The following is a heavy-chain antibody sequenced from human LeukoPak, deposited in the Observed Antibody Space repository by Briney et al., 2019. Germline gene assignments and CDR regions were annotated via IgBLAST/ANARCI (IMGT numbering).Heavy chain of an antibody. D-gene: IGHD1-26*01. Sequence: SATLSLTCTVSGGSISSYYWSWIRQPPGKGLEWIGYIYYSGSTNYNPSLKSRVTISVDTSKNQFSLKLSSVTAADTAVYYCARHEELPPRSYYYYGMDVWGQGTTVTVSS. CDR1: GGSISSYY. V-gene: IGHV4-59*08. CDR3: ARHEELPPRSYYYYGMDV. J-gene: IGHJ6*02. CDR2: IYYSGST.